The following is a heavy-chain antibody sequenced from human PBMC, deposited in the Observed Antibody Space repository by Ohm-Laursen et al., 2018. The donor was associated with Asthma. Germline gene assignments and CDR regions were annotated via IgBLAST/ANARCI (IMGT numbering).Heavy chain of an antibody. Sequence: SLRLSCSASGFTFSSYTMSWVRQAPGKGLEWLSIVSGLDSGAHTYYADSVKGRFTISRDNSKNTVYLQMNSLRAEDTAVYYCARRDFSGGDPSAAFDIWGQGTMATVSS. CDR3: ARRDFSGGDPSAAFDI. J-gene: IGHJ3*02. CDR1: GFTFSSYT. D-gene: IGHD2-21*02. CDR2: VSGLDSGAHT. V-gene: IGHV3-23*01.